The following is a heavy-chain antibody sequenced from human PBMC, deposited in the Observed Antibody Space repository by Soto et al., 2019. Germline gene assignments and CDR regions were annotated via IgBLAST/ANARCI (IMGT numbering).Heavy chain of an antibody. Sequence: ASVKVSCKASGGTFSSYAISWVRQAPGQGLEWMGGIIPIFGTANYAQKFQGRVTITADESTSTAYMELSSLRSEDTAVYYCARDHGSSSSLGMDVWGQGTTVTVSS. V-gene: IGHV1-69*13. CDR3: ARDHGSSSSLGMDV. CDR2: IIPIFGTA. CDR1: GGTFSSYA. D-gene: IGHD6-6*01. J-gene: IGHJ6*02.